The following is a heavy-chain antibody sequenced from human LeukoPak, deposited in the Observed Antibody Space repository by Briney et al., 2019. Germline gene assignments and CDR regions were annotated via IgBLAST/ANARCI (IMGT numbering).Heavy chain of an antibody. V-gene: IGHV4-39*01. CDR3: ARWGIFGNYYDSR. CDR1: GFTFNSYS. D-gene: IGHD3-22*01. J-gene: IGHJ4*02. CDR2: IYYSGST. Sequence: GSLRLSCAASGFTFNSYSMHWVRQPPGKGLEWIGSIYYSGSTYYNPSLKSRVTISVDTSKNQFSLKLSSVTAADTAVYYCARWGIFGNYYDSRWGQGTLVTVSS.